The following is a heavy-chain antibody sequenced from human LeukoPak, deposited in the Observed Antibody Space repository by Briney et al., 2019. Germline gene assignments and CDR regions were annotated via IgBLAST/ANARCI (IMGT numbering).Heavy chain of an antibody. J-gene: IGHJ6*03. CDR2: IIPIFGTA. CDR3: ARSFCSSTSCYGASYYYYYMDV. V-gene: IGHV1-69*06. CDR1: GGTFSSYA. Sequence: ASVKVSCKASGGTFSSYAISWVRQAPGQGLEWMGRIIPIFGTANYAQKFQGRVTITADKSTSTAYMELSSLRSEDTAVYYCARSFCSSTSCYGASYYYYYMDVWVKGTTVTVSS. D-gene: IGHD2-2*01.